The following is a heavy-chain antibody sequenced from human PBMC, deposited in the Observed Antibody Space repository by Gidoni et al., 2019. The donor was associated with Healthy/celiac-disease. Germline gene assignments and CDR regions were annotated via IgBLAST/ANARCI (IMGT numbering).Heavy chain of an antibody. D-gene: IGHD2-21*01. Sequence: FTFSSYAMSWVRQAPGNGLGWVSAISGSGGSTYDADSVKGQFTISRDNSKNTLYLQMNSLRAEDTAVYYCAKVGCGGDCYGIDYGMDVWGQGTTVTVSS. J-gene: IGHJ6*02. V-gene: IGHV3-23*01. CDR1: FTFSSYA. CDR2: ISGSGGST. CDR3: AKVGCGGDCYGIDYGMDV.